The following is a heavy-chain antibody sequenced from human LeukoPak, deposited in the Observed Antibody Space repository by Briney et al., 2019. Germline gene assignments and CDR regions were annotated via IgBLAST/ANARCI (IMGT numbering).Heavy chain of an antibody. Sequence: ASVKVSCKASGYTFTSYDINWVRQTTGQGLEWMGWMNPNSGNTGYAQKFQGRVTITRNTSISTAYMELSSLRSEDTAVYYCASRGSYSAFDIWGQGAMVTVSS. CDR2: MNPNSGNT. CDR3: ASRGSYSAFDI. D-gene: IGHD1-26*01. V-gene: IGHV1-8*03. CDR1: GYTFTSYD. J-gene: IGHJ3*02.